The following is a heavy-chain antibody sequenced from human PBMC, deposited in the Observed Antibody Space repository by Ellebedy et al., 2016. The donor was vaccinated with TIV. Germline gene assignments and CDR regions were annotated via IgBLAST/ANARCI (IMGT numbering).Heavy chain of an antibody. J-gene: IGHJ3*01. CDR2: IHYTGAT. CDR1: GGSINGHY. Sequence: MPSETLSLTCTVSGGSINGHYWSWIRQPPGKGLESLGFIHYTGATKYPPALQSRVPISLDASKNQFTLKLTSVTAADTAVYYCARQRSFRAVPDAFDFWGQGTMIIVSS. V-gene: IGHV4-59*08. D-gene: IGHD3-10*01. CDR3: ARQRSFRAVPDAFDF.